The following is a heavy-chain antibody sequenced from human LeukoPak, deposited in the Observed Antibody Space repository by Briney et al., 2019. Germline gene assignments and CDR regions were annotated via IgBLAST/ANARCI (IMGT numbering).Heavy chain of an antibody. CDR1: GFTFSSYE. CDR2: ISSSGSTI. V-gene: IGHV3-48*03. D-gene: IGHD3-9*01. J-gene: IGHJ4*02. Sequence: PGGSLRLSCAASGFTFSSYEMNWVRQAPGKGLEWVSYISSSGSTIYYADSVKGRFTISRDNAKNSLYLQMNSLRAEDTAVYYCARAYGPGTGYSDYWGQRTLVTVSS. CDR3: ARAYGPGTGYSDY.